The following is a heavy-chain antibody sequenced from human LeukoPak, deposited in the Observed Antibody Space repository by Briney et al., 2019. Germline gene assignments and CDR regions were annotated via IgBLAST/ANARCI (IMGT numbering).Heavy chain of an antibody. CDR2: MNPSGGST. J-gene: IGHJ5*02. CDR3: ARGCPPGNSGGSCYFVGFDP. Sequence: GASVKVSCKASGYTFTSYYMHWVRQAPGQGLEWMGIMNPSGGSTSYAQKFQGRVTMTRDTSTSTVYMELSGLRSEDTAVYYCARGCPPGNSGGSCYFVGFDPWGQGTLVTVSS. D-gene: IGHD2-15*01. V-gene: IGHV1-46*01. CDR1: GYTFTSYY.